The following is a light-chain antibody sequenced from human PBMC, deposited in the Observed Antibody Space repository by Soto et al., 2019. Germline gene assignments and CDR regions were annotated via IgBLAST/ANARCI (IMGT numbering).Light chain of an antibody. CDR1: QSISSW. CDR2: KAS. V-gene: IGKV1-5*03. CDR3: QQDNSYTGR. Sequence: DTQSNPYSSTLAASVEDRVTMTCRASQSISSWLAWYQQKPGKAPKLLIYKASSLESGVPSRFSGSGSGTEFTLTISSLQPDDFAPYYCQQDNSYTGRFGEGTKVDIK. J-gene: IGKJ1*01.